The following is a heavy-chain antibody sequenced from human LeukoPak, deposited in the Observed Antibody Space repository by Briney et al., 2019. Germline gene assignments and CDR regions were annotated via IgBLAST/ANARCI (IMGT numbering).Heavy chain of an antibody. V-gene: IGHV3-33*01. CDR3: ARGPNSGSYFFGY. Sequence: PGRSLRLSCAVSGFTFSGYGMHWVRQAPGKGLEWVAVIWYDGNSKYYAGSVKGRFTISRDNSKNTLYLQMNSLRVEDTAVYYCARGPNSGSYFFGYWGQGTLVTVSS. D-gene: IGHD1-26*01. CDR1: GFTFSGYG. J-gene: IGHJ4*02. CDR2: IWYDGNSK.